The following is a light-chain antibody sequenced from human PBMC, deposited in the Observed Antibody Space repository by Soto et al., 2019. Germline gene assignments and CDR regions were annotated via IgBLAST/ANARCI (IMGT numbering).Light chain of an antibody. CDR2: EVT. CDR1: SGDVGSYNR. CDR3: SSYTNINTRACV. Sequence: QSVLTQPASVSGSPGQSITFSCTGTSGDVGSYNRVSWYQQHPGKAPKLIIYEVTDRPSGVSNRFYGSKSGNTASLTISGLQAEDEAEYYCSSYTNINTRACVFGTGTKVTVL. J-gene: IGLJ1*01. V-gene: IGLV2-14*01.